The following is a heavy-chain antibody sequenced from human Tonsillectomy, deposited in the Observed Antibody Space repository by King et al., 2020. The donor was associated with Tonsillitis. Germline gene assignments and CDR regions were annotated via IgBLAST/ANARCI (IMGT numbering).Heavy chain of an antibody. CDR3: AREGGRGYSFGAFDI. V-gene: IGHV3-21*01. CDR1: GFTFSSYS. D-gene: IGHD5-18*01. CDR2: ISSSSSYI. J-gene: IGHJ3*02. Sequence: QLVQSGGGLVKPGGSLRLSCAASGFTFSSYSMNWVRQAPGKGLEWVSSISSSSSYIYYADSVKGRFTISRDNAKNSLYLQINSLRAEDTAVYYCAREGGRGYSFGAFDIWGQGTMVTVSS.